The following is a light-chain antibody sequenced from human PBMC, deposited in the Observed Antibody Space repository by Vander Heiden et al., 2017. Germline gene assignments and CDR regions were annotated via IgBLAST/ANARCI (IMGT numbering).Light chain of an antibody. CDR3: AAWDDSLNGWV. V-gene: IGLV1-44*01. CDR2: SSS. Sequence: QSVLPQPPSASGTPGQRVTISCSGSSSNIGSNTVNWYQQLPGTAPKLLIYSSSQRPSGVPDRFSGSKSGTSASLAISGLQSEDEADYYCAAWDDSLNGWVFGGGTKLTVL. J-gene: IGLJ3*02. CDR1: SSNIGSNT.